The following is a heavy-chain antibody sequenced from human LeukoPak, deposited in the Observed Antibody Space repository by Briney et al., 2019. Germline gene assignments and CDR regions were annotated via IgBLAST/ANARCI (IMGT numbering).Heavy chain of an antibody. CDR2: IYSGGST. D-gene: IGHD2-15*01. CDR1: GFTVSSNY. J-gene: IGHJ4*02. Sequence: PGGSLRLSCAASGFTVSSNYMSWARQAPGKGLEWVSVIYSGGSTYYADSVKGRFTISRGNSKNTLYLQMNSLRAEDTAVYYCAREDCSGGSCYSGWGQGTLVTVSS. CDR3: AREDCSGGSCYSG. V-gene: IGHV3-66*01.